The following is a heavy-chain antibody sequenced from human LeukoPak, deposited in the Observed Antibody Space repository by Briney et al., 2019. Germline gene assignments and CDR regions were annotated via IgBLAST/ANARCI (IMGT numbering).Heavy chain of an antibody. J-gene: IGHJ4*02. CDR2: IYSGGST. D-gene: IGHD2-15*01. V-gene: IGHV3-66*01. Sequence: GGSLRLSCAASGFTVSSNYMSWVRQAPGKGLAWDSLIYSGGSTYYADSVKGRFTISRDSSKNTLYLQMNSLRAEDTAVYYCAREKLGYCSGGSCYSGYWGQGTLVTVSS. CDR1: GFTVSSNY. CDR3: AREKLGYCSGGSCYSGY.